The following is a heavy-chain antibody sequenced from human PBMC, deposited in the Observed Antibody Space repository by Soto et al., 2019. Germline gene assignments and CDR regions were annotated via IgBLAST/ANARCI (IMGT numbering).Heavy chain of an antibody. CDR1: GFTFSTFD. CDR2: VSASGRST. V-gene: IGHV3-23*01. CDR3: AKKRGPRSSFDY. J-gene: IGHJ4*02. Sequence: EVQLLESGGDLVQPGGSLRLSCAASGFTFSTFDMSWVRQAPGKGLEWVSTVSASGRSTFYADSVKGRFTISRDNSMNTLFLQVNSLRAEDTAVYYCAKKRGPRSSFDYWGQGTLVTVSS. D-gene: IGHD3-10*01.